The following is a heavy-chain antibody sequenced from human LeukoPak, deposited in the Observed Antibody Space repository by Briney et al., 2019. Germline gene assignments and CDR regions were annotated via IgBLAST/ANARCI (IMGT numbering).Heavy chain of an antibody. CDR1: GYTFTSYG. Sequence: ASVKVSCKASGYTFTSYGISWVRQAPGQGLEWMGWISPYNGNTDHAQKFQGRVTMTTDTFTSTAYMDLRSLRSDGTAVYYCARKLYDSSRYGQTYYFDNWGQGTLVTVSS. V-gene: IGHV1-18*01. J-gene: IGHJ4*02. CDR3: ARKLYDSSRYGQTYYFDN. D-gene: IGHD3-22*01. CDR2: ISPYNGNT.